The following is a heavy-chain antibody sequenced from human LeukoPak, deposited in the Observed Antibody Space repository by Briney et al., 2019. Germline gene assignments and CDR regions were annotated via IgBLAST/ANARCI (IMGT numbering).Heavy chain of an antibody. CDR2: IIPILGIV. CDR3: ARDRGDYVVDY. CDR1: GGTFSSYA. D-gene: IGHD4-17*01. J-gene: IGHJ4*02. Sequence: SVKVSCKASGGTFSSYAISWVRQAPGQGLEWMGRIIPILGIVNYAQKFQGRVTITADKSTSTAYMELSSLRSEDTAVYYCARDRGDYVVDYWGQVTLVTVSS. V-gene: IGHV1-69*04.